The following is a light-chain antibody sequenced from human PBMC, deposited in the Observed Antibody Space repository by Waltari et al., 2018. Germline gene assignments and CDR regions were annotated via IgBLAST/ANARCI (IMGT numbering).Light chain of an antibody. CDR1: RALNSW. CDR3: QQYNTYSWA. Sequence: DIQMIQSPSTLSAYVGDTVTITCRASRALNSWLAWYQQKPGRAPRRLMYKASTLESGVPSRFSGVGARTDYTLTISNLQPEDSAIYYCQQYNTYSWAFGQGTKVEIK. J-gene: IGKJ1*01. CDR2: KAS. V-gene: IGKV1-5*03.